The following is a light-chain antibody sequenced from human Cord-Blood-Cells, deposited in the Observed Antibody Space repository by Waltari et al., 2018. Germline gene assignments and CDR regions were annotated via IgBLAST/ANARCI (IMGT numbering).Light chain of an antibody. CDR2: GAS. CDR3: QQYGSSPPYT. V-gene: IGKV3-20*01. Sequence: EIVLTQSPGTLSWSPGERATLSYRASQSVSSSYLAWYQQTPGQAPRLLIYGASSRATGIPDRFSGSGSGTDFTLTISRLEPEDFAVYYCQQYGSSPPYTFGQGTKREIK. CDR1: QSVSSSY. J-gene: IGKJ2*01.